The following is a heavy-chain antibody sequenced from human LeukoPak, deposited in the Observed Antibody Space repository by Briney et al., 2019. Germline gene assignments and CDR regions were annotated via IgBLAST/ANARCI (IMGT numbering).Heavy chain of an antibody. CDR3: ARVGSVAGYYYYYYMDV. V-gene: IGHV4-39*07. D-gene: IGHD6-19*01. J-gene: IGHJ6*03. CDR1: GGSISSSSYY. Sequence: PSETLSLTCTVSGGSISSSSYYWGWIRQPPGKGLEWIGSIYRSGSTYYNPSLKSRVTISVDKSKNQFSLKLSSVTAADTAVYYCARVGSVAGYYYYYYMDVWGKGTTVTVSS. CDR2: IYRSGST.